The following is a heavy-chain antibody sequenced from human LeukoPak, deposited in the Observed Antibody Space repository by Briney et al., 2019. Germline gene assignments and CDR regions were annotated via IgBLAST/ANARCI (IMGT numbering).Heavy chain of an antibody. V-gene: IGHV3-23*01. J-gene: IGHJ3*02. CDR3: VKRTSGANAAFDI. Sequence: GGSLRLSCAASGFTFSSYAMAWVRQAPGRGLDWVSSISGSGGSTYYADSVKGRFTISRDNAKNTLYVQMNSLRAEDTAVYYCVKRTSGANAAFDIWGQGTMVTVSS. CDR2: ISGSGGST. D-gene: IGHD4/OR15-4a*01. CDR1: GFTFSSYA.